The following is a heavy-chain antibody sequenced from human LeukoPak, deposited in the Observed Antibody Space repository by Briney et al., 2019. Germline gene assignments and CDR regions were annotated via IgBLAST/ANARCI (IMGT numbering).Heavy chain of an antibody. CDR1: EFSVGSNY. D-gene: IGHD4/OR15-4a*01. Sequence: GGSLRLSCAASEFSVGSNYMTWVRQAPGKGLEWVSLIYSGGSTYYADSVKGRFTISRDNSRNAVFLQMNSLRPEDTGVYYCARGHMVLRHWGQGARVTVSS. CDR3: ARGHMVLRH. CDR2: IYSGGST. V-gene: IGHV3-66*01. J-gene: IGHJ4*02.